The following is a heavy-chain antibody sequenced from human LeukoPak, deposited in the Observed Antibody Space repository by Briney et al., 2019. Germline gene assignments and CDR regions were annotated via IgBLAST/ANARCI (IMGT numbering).Heavy chain of an antibody. Sequence: SVKVSCKASGGTFSSYAISWVRQAPGHGLEWMGGIIPLFGTANYAQKFQGRVTITSDESTSTAYMELSSLRSEDTAVYYCARVAVAGTGVDYWGQGTLVTVSS. V-gene: IGHV1-69*01. CDR3: ARVAVAGTGVDY. D-gene: IGHD6-19*01. CDR1: GGTFSSYA. CDR2: IIPLFGTA. J-gene: IGHJ4*02.